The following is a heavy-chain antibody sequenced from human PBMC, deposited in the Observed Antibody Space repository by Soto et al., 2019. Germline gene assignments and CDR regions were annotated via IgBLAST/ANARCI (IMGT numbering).Heavy chain of an antibody. V-gene: IGHV4-59*01. CDR2: IYYSGST. Sequence: SETRSLTCTVSGGSIRSYYWSWIRQPPGKGLEWIGYIYYSGSTNYNPSLKSRVTISVDTSKNQFSLKLSSVTATDTAVYYCAKTAYGDYGYYYYYMDVWGKGTTVTVSS. D-gene: IGHD4-17*01. CDR3: AKTAYGDYGYYYYYMDV. J-gene: IGHJ6*03. CDR1: GGSIRSYY.